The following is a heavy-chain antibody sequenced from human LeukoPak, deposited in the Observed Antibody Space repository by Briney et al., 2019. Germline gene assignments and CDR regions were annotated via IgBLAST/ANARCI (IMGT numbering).Heavy chain of an antibody. Sequence: GGSLRLSCAASGFTFSSYSMNWVRQAPGKGLEWVSYISSSSSTIYYADSVKGRFTISRDNAKNSLYLQMNSLRAEDTALYYCAKGRVWLQLPGPFDHWGQGTLVTVSS. D-gene: IGHD5-24*01. J-gene: IGHJ4*02. CDR2: ISSSSSTI. CDR3: AKGRVWLQLPGPFDH. V-gene: IGHV3-48*04. CDR1: GFTFSSYS.